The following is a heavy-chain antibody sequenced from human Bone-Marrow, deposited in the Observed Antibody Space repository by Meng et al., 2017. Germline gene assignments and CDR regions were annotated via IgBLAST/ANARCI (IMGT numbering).Heavy chain of an antibody. CDR3: AWGYYGSGSYLEQPYYYYGMDV. CDR2: IYYSGST. Sequence: SETLSLTCTVSGGSISSYYWSWIRQPPGKGLEWIGYIYYSGSTNYNPSLKSRVTISVDTSKNQFSLKLSSVTAADTAVYYCAWGYYGSGSYLEQPYYYYGMDVWGQGTTVTVSS. CDR1: GGSISSYY. V-gene: IGHV4-59*01. D-gene: IGHD3-10*01. J-gene: IGHJ6*02.